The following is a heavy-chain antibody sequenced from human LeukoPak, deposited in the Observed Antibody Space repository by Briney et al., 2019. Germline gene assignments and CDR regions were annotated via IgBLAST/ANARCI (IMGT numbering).Heavy chain of an antibody. CDR3: TTGLVTMVRGVTTFDY. D-gene: IGHD3-10*01. V-gene: IGHV3-15*01. J-gene: IGHJ4*02. CDR2: IKSKTDGGTT. CDR1: GFSFSNAW. Sequence: GSLRLSCAASGFSFSNAWMSWVRQAPGKGLEWVGRIKSKTDGGTTDYAAPVKVRFTISRDDSKNTLYLQMNSLKTEDTAVYYCTTGLVTMVRGVTTFDYWGQGTLVTVSS.